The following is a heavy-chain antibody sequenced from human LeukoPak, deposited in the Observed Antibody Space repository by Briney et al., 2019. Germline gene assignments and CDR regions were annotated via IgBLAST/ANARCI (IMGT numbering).Heavy chain of an antibody. D-gene: IGHD2-21*01. J-gene: IGHJ4*01. CDR3: ARDRPGDSHFDY. CDR1: GFTFSSYS. Sequence: GGSLRLSCAASGFTFSSYSMNWVRQAPGEGLEWISYISFSSSTIYYADSVKGRFTISRDNGKNSLYLQMDSLRAEDTAVHYCARDRPGDSHFDYWGQGTLVTVSS. CDR2: ISFSSSTI. V-gene: IGHV3-48*01.